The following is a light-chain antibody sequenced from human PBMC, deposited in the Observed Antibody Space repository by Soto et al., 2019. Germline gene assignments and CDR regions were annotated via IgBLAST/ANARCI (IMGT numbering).Light chain of an antibody. CDR1: SSNLGAGYD. J-gene: IGLJ2*01. Sequence: QSVLTQPPSVSRAPGQRVTISCTGGSSNLGAGYDVHWYQSLPGTAPKLLIYRNSNRPSGVPDRFSGYKSGTSASLAITGLQAEDEADYYCQSYDSSLRGSVFGGGTKLTVL. V-gene: IGLV1-40*01. CDR3: QSYDSSLRGSV. CDR2: RNS.